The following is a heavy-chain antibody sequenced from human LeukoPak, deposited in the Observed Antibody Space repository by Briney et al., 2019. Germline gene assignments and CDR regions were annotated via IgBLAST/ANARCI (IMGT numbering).Heavy chain of an antibody. J-gene: IGHJ4*02. D-gene: IGHD6-13*01. Sequence: PSETLSLTCTVSGGSISSYYWSWIRQPPGKGLEYIGYIYYSGSTNYNPSLKSRVTMSVDTSKNQFSLELSSVTAADTAVYYCARGTYQQLVNYWGQGTLVTVSS. CDR3: ARGTYQQLVNY. CDR2: IYYSGST. CDR1: GGSISSYY. V-gene: IGHV4-59*01.